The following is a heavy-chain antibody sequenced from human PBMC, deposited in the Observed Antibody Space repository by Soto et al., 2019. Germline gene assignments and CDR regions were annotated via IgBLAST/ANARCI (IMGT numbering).Heavy chain of an antibody. J-gene: IGHJ6*02. CDR1: GGSISSGDYY. CDR3: ARESLVATTYYGMDV. CDR2: IYYSGST. D-gene: IGHD5-12*01. V-gene: IGHV4-30-4*01. Sequence: PSETLSLTCTVSGGSISSGDYYWSWIRQPPGKSLEWIGYIYYSGSTYYNPSLKSRVTISVDTSKNQFSLKLSSVTAADTAVYYCARESLVATTYYGMDVWGQGTTVTVSS.